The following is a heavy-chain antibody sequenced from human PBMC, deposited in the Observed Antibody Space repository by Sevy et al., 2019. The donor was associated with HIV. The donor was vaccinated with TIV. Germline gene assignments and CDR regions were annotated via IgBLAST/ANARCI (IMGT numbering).Heavy chain of an antibody. D-gene: IGHD2-2*01. J-gene: IGHJ5*02. CDR2: IYHSGST. CDR1: GGSISSGGYS. Sequence: SETLSLTCAVSGGSISSGGYSWSWIRQPPGKGLEWIGYIYHSGSTYYNPSLKSRVTISVDRSKNQFSLKLSSVTAAGTAVYYCARSQLLYNWFDPWGQGTLVTVSS. V-gene: IGHV4-30-2*01. CDR3: ARSQLLYNWFDP.